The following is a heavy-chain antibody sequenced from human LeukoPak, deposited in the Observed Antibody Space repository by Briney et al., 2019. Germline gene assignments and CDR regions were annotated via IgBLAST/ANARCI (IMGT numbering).Heavy chain of an antibody. V-gene: IGHV1-2*02. CDR3: AREGAAGSAFDI. J-gene: IGHJ3*02. Sequence: ASVKVSCKASGYTFTSYAMHWVRQAPGQGLEWMGWINPNSGGTNYAQKFQGRVTMTRDTSISTAYMELSRLRSDDTAVYYCAREGAAGSAFDIWGQGTMVTVSS. D-gene: IGHD6-13*01. CDR2: INPNSGGT. CDR1: GYTFTSYA.